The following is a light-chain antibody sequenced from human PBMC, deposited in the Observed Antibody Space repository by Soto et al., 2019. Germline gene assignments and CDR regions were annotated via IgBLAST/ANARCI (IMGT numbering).Light chain of an antibody. V-gene: IGKV1-5*01. CDR1: QSISSW. CDR2: DAY. J-gene: IGKJ2*01. Sequence: DIQMTQSPSTLSASVGDRVTITCRASQSISSWLAWYQQKPGKAPLLLIYDAYSLESGVPSRFSGSGSRTEFTLPISSLQPDDFETYYCQQYNSYQYTFGQGTKLEIK. CDR3: QQYNSYQYT.